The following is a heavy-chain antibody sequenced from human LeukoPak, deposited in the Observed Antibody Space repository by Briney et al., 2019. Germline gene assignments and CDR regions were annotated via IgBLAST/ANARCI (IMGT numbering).Heavy chain of an antibody. J-gene: IGHJ5*02. CDR3: ARMSVTTLRFDP. D-gene: IGHD4-17*01. Sequence: SGPTLVNPTQTLTLTCTFSGFSLSTSGMCVSWIRQPPGKALEWLARIDWDDDKYYSTSLKTRLTISKDTSKNQVVLTMTNMDPVDTATYYCARMSVTTLRFDPWGQGTLVTVSS. CDR2: IDWDDDK. V-gene: IGHV2-70*11. CDR1: GFSLSTSGMC.